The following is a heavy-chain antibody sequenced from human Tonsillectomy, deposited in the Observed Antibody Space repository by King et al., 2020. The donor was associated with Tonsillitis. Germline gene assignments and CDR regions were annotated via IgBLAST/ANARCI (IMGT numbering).Heavy chain of an antibody. D-gene: IGHD5-12*01. Sequence: VQLVESGGGVVQPGGSLRLSCAASGFTFSSYGMHWVRQAPGKGLEWVAFIRYDGSNKYYADSVKGRFTISRDNSKNTLYLQMNSLRAEDTAVYYCENGGIEFLESGYDYPRIGAFDIWGQGTMVTVSS. CDR3: ENGGIEFLESGYDYPRIGAFDI. CDR2: IRYDGSNK. V-gene: IGHV3-30*02. CDR1: GFTFSSYG. J-gene: IGHJ3*02.